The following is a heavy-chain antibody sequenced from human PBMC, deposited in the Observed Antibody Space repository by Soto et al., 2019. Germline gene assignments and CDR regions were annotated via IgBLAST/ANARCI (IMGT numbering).Heavy chain of an antibody. CDR1: GYSFTSYW. Sequence: GESLKISCEASGYSFTSYWITWVRQMPGQGLEWMGRIDPSDSYTNYNPSFRGHVTISADKSINTAYLQWSSLKASDTAMYYCARRRNWNDAWLDPWGQGTLVTVSS. J-gene: IGHJ5*02. CDR2: IDPSDSYT. CDR3: ARRRNWNDAWLDP. V-gene: IGHV5-10-1*01. D-gene: IGHD1-1*01.